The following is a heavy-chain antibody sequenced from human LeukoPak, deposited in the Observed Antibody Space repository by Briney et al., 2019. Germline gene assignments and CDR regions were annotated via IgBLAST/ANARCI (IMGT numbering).Heavy chain of an antibody. D-gene: IGHD7-27*01. Sequence: PSETLSLTCTVSGYSIRNGYYWGWIRQAPGKGLEWMGNIYHGGSIDYNPSLKSRVTISVDTSKNQFSLRVTSVTAADTAVYYCGRVSGEYWGYYMDVWGKGSTVTVSS. V-gene: IGHV4-38-2*02. J-gene: IGHJ6*03. CDR2: IYHGGSI. CDR1: GYSIRNGYY. CDR3: GRVSGEYWGYYMDV.